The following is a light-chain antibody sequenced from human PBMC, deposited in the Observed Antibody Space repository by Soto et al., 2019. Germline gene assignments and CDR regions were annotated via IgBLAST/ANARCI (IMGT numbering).Light chain of an antibody. Sequence: QSVLTQPPSVSGAPGQRVTISCTGSSSNIGAGYDVHWYQQLPGTAPRVLIYGNNNRPSGVPDRFSGSKSGTSASLAITGLQAEDEADYYCQSYDSSPSVYVFGTGTKVTVL. CDR1: SSNIGAGYD. CDR3: QSYDSSPSVYV. J-gene: IGLJ1*01. CDR2: GNN. V-gene: IGLV1-40*01.